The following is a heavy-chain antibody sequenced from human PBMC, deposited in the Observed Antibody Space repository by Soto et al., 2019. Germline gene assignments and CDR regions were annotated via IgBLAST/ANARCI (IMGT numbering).Heavy chain of an antibody. D-gene: IGHD3-16*01. Sequence: EVQLLESGGGLVQPGGSLRLSCAASGFTFNTYGMSWVRQAPGKGLEWVSVISAGGDSTYYADSVKGRFTISRDNNKNTLYLQMNSLRAEDTAVYYCAKDWGRGWFRPYFDSWGQGTLVTVSS. J-gene: IGHJ4*02. CDR2: ISAGGDST. V-gene: IGHV3-23*01. CDR1: GFTFNTYG. CDR3: AKDWGRGWFRPYFDS.